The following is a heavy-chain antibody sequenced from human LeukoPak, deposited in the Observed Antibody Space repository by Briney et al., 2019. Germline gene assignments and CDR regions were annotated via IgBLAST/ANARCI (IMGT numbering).Heavy chain of an antibody. CDR1: GGSFSGYY. CDR3: ASFFTLGLTDY. J-gene: IGHJ4*02. Sequence: SETLSLTCAVYGGSFSGYYWSWIRQPPGKGLEWIGEINHSGSTNYNPSLKSRVTISVDTSKNQFSLKLSSVTAADTAVYYCASFFTLGLTDYWGQGTLVTVSS. V-gene: IGHV4-34*01. CDR2: INHSGST. D-gene: IGHD2/OR15-2a*01.